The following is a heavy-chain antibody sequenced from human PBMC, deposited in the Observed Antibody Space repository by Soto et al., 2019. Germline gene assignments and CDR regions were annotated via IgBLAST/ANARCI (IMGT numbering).Heavy chain of an antibody. Sequence: PGESLKISCKGSGYSFTSYWISWVRQMPGKGLEWMGIIYPGDSDTRYSPSFQGQVTISADKSISTAYLQWSSLKASDTAMYYCARHWGPVEMATICDYWGQGTLVTVSS. J-gene: IGHJ4*02. D-gene: IGHD5-12*01. CDR2: IYPGDSDT. CDR1: GYSFTSYW. V-gene: IGHV5-51*01. CDR3: ARHWGPVEMATICDY.